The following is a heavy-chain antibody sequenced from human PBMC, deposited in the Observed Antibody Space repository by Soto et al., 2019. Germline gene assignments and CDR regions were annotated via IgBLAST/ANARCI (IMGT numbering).Heavy chain of an antibody. CDR3: AKALSGGGMDV. Sequence: PGGSLRLSCAASGFTFSSYAMHWVCQAPGKGLEWVAVISYDGSNKYYADSVKGRFTISRDNSKNTLYLQMNSLRAEDTAVYYCAKALSGGGMDVWGQGTTVTVSS. CDR1: GFTFSSYA. V-gene: IGHV3-30-3*01. J-gene: IGHJ6*02. CDR2: ISYDGSNK. D-gene: IGHD3-16*01.